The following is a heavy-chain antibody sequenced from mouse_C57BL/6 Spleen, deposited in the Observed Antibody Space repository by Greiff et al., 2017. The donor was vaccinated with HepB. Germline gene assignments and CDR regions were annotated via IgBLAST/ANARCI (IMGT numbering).Heavy chain of an antibody. J-gene: IGHJ2*01. CDR2: INPNYGTT. D-gene: IGHD1-1*01. Sequence: EVQLQESGPELVKPGASVKISCKASGYSFTDYNMNWVKQSNGKSLEWIGVINPNYGTTSYNQKFKGKATLTVDQSSSTAYMQLNSLTSEDSAVYYCARGRGYGSSYPDYFDYWGQGTTLTVSS. CDR3: ARGRGYGSSYPDYFDY. CDR1: GYSFTDYN. V-gene: IGHV1-39*01.